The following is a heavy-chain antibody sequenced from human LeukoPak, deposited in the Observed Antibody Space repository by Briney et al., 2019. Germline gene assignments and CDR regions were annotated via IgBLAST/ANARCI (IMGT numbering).Heavy chain of an antibody. V-gene: IGHV4-4*07. D-gene: IGHD2-21*01. CDR2: VYLGGST. Sequence: SETLSLTCTVSGGSISDYYWSWIRQPAGKGLEWIGRVYLGGSTNYNPSLKSRVMMSLDKANNQFSLRLSSVTAADTAIYYCARDHCDDAACYPFDRWGQGTLVTVSS. CDR3: ARDHCDDAACYPFDR. J-gene: IGHJ4*02. CDR1: GGSISDYY.